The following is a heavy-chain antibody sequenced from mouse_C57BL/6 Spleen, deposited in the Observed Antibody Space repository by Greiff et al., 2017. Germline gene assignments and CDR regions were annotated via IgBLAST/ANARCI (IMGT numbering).Heavy chain of an antibody. CDR3: AREGRDSSGYFYY. V-gene: IGHV1-55*01. D-gene: IGHD3-2*02. Sequence: QVQLQQSGAELVKPGASVKMSCKASGYTFTSYWITWVKQRPGQGLEWIGDIYPGSGSTNYNEKFKSKATLTVDTSSSTAYMQLSSLTSEDSAVYYCAREGRDSSGYFYYWGQGTTLPVSS. J-gene: IGHJ2*01. CDR1: GYTFTSYW. CDR2: IYPGSGST.